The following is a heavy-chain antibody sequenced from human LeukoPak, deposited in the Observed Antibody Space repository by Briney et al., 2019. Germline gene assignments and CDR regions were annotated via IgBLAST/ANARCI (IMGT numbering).Heavy chain of an antibody. Sequence: SETLSLTCTVSGGSISSYYWSWIRQPAGQGLEWIGRTYTSGSTNYNASLKSRVSMAVDTSKNQFSLKLSSVTAADTAVYYCARENSGSYREFDDWGQGTLVTVSS. CDR1: GGSISSYY. D-gene: IGHD1-26*01. V-gene: IGHV4-4*07. CDR3: ARENSGSYREFDD. J-gene: IGHJ4*02. CDR2: TYTSGST.